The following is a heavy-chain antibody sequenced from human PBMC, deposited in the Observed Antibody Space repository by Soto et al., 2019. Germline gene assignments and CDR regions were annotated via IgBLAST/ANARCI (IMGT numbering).Heavy chain of an antibody. D-gene: IGHD3-10*01. J-gene: IGHJ4*02. CDR3: AKKVNSGSGSQYFDY. Sequence: GGSLRLSCVASGFTFSSYSMSWVRQAPGKGLEWVSGFRAGGDDGTTYYADSVKGRFTISRDNAKNTLFLQMNSLRAEDTAIYYCAKKVNSGSGSQYFDYFGQGTLVTVSS. V-gene: IGHV3-23*01. CDR1: GFTFSSYS. CDR2: FRAGGDDGTT.